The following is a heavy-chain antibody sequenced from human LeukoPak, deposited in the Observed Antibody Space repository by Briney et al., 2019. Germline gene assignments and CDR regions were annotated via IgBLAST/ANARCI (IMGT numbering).Heavy chain of an antibody. CDR1: GGSISSYY. CDR2: IYYSGST. Sequence: SETLSLTCTVSGGSISSYYWSWIRQPPGKGLEWIGYIYYSGSTNYNPSLKSRVTISVDTSKNQFSLKLSSVTAADTAVYYCARQTEYSSRYGVDVWGQGTTVTVSS. CDR3: ARQTEYSSRYGVDV. D-gene: IGHD6-6*01. J-gene: IGHJ6*02. V-gene: IGHV4-59*08.